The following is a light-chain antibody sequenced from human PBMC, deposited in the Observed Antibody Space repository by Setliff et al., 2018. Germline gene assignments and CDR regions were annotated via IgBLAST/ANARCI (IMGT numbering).Light chain of an antibody. V-gene: IGLV2-14*03. CDR2: DVS. CDR1: SSDIGAYDY. J-gene: IGLJ1*01. Sequence: QSALTQPASVSGSPGQSITIYCIGSSSDIGAYDYVAWYQQHPGKAPKLMIYDVSHRPSGVSHRFSASKSGNTASLTISGLQVEDEAVYYCSSYSTRTSLDVFGTGTKVTVL. CDR3: SSYSTRTSLDV.